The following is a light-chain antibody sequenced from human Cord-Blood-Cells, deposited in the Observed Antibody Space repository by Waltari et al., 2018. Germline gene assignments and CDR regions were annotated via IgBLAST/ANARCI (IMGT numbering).Light chain of an antibody. CDR3: QQYYSTPV. J-gene: IGKJ3*01. CDR2: YAS. CDR1: QGISSY. Sequence: AIRMTQSPFSLSASVGDRVTITCWASQGISSYLAWYQQKPAKAPKLFIYYASSLQSGVPSRFSGSGSGTDYTLTISSLQPEDFVTYYCQQYYSTPVFGPGTKVDIK. V-gene: IGKV1D-43*01.